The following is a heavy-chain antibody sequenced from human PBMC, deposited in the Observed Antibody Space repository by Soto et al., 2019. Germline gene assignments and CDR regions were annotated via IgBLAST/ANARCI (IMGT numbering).Heavy chain of an antibody. D-gene: IGHD3-10*01. Sequence: PGKGLEWIGEIYHSGSTNYNPSLKSRVTISVDKSKNQFSLKLSSVTAADTAVYYCASELWFGDFGFGRQFDPRGQGTLVTVSS. V-gene: IGHV4-4*02. CDR3: ASELWFGDFGFGRQFDP. J-gene: IGHJ5*02. CDR2: IYHSGST.